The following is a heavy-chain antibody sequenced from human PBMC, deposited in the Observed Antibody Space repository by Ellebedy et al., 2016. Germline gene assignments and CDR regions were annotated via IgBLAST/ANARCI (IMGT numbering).Heavy chain of an antibody. Sequence: GESLKISCAASGFPVSTNYMKWVRQAPGKGLEWVSAIFSDGNTYYADSVKGRFTNSRDNSKNTLYLQMNSMRAEDTAVYYCARGVGSGWFDPWGQGTLVTVSS. V-gene: IGHV3-53*01. CDR1: GFPVSTNY. CDR3: ARGVGSGWFDP. CDR2: IFSDGNT. J-gene: IGHJ5*02. D-gene: IGHD2-15*01.